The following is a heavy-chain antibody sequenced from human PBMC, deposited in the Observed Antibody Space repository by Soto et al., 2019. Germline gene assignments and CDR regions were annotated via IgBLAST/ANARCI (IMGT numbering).Heavy chain of an antibody. CDR3: ARVEIMITFGGVIARGLGFDP. J-gene: IGHJ5*02. CDR1: GGTFSSYA. D-gene: IGHD3-16*02. Sequence: GASVKVSCKASGGTFSSYAISWVRQAPGQGLEWMGGIIPIFGTANYAQKFQGRVTITADESTSTAYMELSSLRSEDTAVYYCARVEIMITFGGVIARGLGFDPWGQGTLVTVSS. CDR2: IIPIFGTA. V-gene: IGHV1-69*13.